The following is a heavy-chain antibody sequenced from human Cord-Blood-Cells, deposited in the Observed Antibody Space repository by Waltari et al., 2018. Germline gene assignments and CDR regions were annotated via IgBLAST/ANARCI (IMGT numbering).Heavy chain of an antibody. V-gene: IGHV4-39*07. CDR2: IYYVGST. J-gene: IGHJ5*02. CDR1: GGSISSSSYY. CDR3: ARHVGSGGVKRTYNWFDP. D-gene: IGHD3-16*01. Sequence: QLQLQESGPGLVKPSETLSLTCTVSGGSISSSSYYLGWILQPAGKVLEWIGSIYYVGSTYYNPSLKSRVTISVDTSKNQFSLKLSSVTAADTAVYYCARHVGSGGVKRTYNWFDPWGQGTLVTVSS.